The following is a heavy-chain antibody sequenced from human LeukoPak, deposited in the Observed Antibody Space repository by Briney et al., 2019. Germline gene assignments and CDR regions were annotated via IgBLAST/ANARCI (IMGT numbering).Heavy chain of an antibody. D-gene: IGHD2-21*01. Sequence: PSETLSLTCTVSGGSISTSSYYWGWIRQPPGKGLEWIGSIYYTGSTYYNPSLKSRVTISVDMSKNQFSLKLGSVTAADTAVYYCARTFMVIAAFDYWGQGTLVTVSS. CDR2: IYYTGST. V-gene: IGHV4-39*01. CDR1: GGSISTSSYY. CDR3: ARTFMVIAAFDY. J-gene: IGHJ4*02.